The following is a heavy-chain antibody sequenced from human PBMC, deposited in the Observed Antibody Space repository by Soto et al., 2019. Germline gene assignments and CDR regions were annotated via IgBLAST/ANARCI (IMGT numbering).Heavy chain of an antibody. Sequence: TLSLTCTVSGGSISSGIYYWSWIRQLLGKGLEWIGYVSYTGTTYYNPSLQSRVTISGDTSKNQFSLRLTSVTAADTAVYYCARGSRTYYYDRSGYRFDSWGQGTLVTVSS. V-gene: IGHV4-31*03. CDR3: ARGSRTYYYDRSGYRFDS. CDR1: GGSISSGIYY. D-gene: IGHD3-22*01. CDR2: VSYTGTT. J-gene: IGHJ4*02.